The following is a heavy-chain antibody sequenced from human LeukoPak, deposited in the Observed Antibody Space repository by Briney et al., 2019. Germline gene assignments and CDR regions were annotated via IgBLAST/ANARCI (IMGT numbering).Heavy chain of an antibody. CDR1: GGSISTYY. D-gene: IGHD6-13*01. CDR3: ASAPYSSSWYYFDY. CDR2: IYTSRST. J-gene: IGHJ4*02. Sequence: SETLSLTCTVSGGSISTYYWSWIRQPAGKGLEWIGRIYTSRSTNYNPSLKSRVTMSLDTSKNQFSLKLSSVTAADTAVYYCASAPYSSSWYYFDYWGQGTLVTVSS. V-gene: IGHV4-4*07.